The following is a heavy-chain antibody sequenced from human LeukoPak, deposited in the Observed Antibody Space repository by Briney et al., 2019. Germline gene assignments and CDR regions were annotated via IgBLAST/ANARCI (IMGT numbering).Heavy chain of an antibody. Sequence: GGSLRLSCAASGFTFSTYSMNWVRQAPGKGLEWVSSISSSSSFLYYADSVKGRFTISRDNAKNSLYLQMNSLRAEDTAVYYCASGPNMDHWGQGTLVTVSS. CDR2: ISSSSSFL. D-gene: IGHD2/OR15-2a*01. J-gene: IGHJ4*02. CDR3: ASGPNMDH. V-gene: IGHV3-21*01. CDR1: GFTFSTYS.